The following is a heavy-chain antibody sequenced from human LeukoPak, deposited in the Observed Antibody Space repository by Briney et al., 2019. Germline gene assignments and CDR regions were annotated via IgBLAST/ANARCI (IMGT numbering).Heavy chain of an antibody. V-gene: IGHV3-74*01. CDR1: GLTFSSHW. D-gene: IGHD6-6*01. CDR3: ARDWPYSSSSRPFDY. J-gene: IGHJ4*02. CDR2: ITNDGSST. Sequence: PGGSLRLSCAASGLTFSSHWMHWVRQAPGKGLVWVSRITNDGSSTTYADSVKGRFTISRDNAKNSVYLQMNSLRVEDTAVYYCARDWPYSSSSRPFDYWGQGTLVTVCS.